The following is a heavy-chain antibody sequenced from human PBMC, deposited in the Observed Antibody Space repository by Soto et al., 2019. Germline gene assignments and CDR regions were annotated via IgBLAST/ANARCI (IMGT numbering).Heavy chain of an antibody. J-gene: IGHJ5*02. CDR2: IIPIFGTA. CDR3: ARGTSRSGSSPSWFDP. CDR1: GGTFSSYA. V-gene: IGHV1-69*13. D-gene: IGHD6-6*01. Sequence: GASVKVSCKASGGTFSSYAISWLRQAPGQGLEWMGGIIPIFGTANYAQKFQGRVTITADESTSTAYMELSSLRSEDTAVYYCARGTSRSGSSPSWFDPWGQGTLVTVSS.